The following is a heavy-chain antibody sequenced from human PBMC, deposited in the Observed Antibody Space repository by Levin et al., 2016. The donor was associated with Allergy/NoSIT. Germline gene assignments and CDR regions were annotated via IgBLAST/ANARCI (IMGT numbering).Heavy chain of an antibody. V-gene: IGHV3-11*06. D-gene: IGHD3-10*01. CDR1: GLIFRNHW. Sequence: GESLKISCVVSGLIFRNHWMTWIRQAPGKGLEWISLISGTGSYTSYTDSVKGRFTISRDNAKKSLFLQMNSLRADDTAVYYCAKCPSGIQLCWFDTWGQGTQVTVSS. CDR2: ISGTGSYT. J-gene: IGHJ5*02. CDR3: AKCPSGIQLCWFDT.